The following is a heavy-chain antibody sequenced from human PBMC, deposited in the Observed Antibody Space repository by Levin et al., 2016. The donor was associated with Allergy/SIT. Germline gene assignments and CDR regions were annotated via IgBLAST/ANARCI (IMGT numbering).Heavy chain of an antibody. CDR3: ARCLGGSGFSSVPF. D-gene: IGHD6-19*01. J-gene: IGHJ4*02. V-gene: IGHV5-51*01. CDR1: GYSFGSYW. Sequence: GESLKISCKASGYSFGSYWIGWVRQMPGKGLEWMGIVYPSDSDTRYIPSFRGQVTISADKSINTAYLQWSSLRESDTAMYFCARCLGGSGFSSVPFWGQGTLVTVSS. CDR2: VYPSDSDT.